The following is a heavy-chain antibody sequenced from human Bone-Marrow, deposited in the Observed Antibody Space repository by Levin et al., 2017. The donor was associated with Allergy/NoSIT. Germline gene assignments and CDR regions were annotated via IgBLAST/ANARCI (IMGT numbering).Heavy chain of an antibody. CDR2: ISGSGDST. Sequence: GGSLRLSCAASGFNFRSHAMSWVRQAPGKGLEWVSGISGSGDSTVYADSVRGRFTISRDIPRNTLSLQMNSLRAEDAAVYYCAKDAGSGSGSLSWGIFDNWGQGTLVAVSS. CDR1: GFNFRSHA. D-gene: IGHD3-10*01. J-gene: IGHJ4*02. V-gene: IGHV3-23*01. CDR3: AKDAGSGSGSLSWGIFDN.